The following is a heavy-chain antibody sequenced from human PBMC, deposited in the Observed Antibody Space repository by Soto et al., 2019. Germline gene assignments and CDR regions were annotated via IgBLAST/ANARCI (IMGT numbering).Heavy chain of an antibody. CDR2: IIPIFGTA. CDR3: ARRGTTWLMGIRYYYGMDV. V-gene: IGHV1-69*01. J-gene: IGHJ6*02. Sequence: QVQLVQSGAEVKKPGSSVKVSCKASGGTFSSYAISWVRQAPGQGLEWMGGIIPIFGTANYAQKFQGRVTITADESTSTAYMELSSLRSEDTDVYYCARRGTTWLMGIRYYYGMDVWGQGTTVTVSS. D-gene: IGHD1-1*01. CDR1: GGTFSSYA.